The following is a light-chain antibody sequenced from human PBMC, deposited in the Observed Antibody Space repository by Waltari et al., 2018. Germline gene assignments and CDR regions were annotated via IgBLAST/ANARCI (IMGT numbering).Light chain of an antibody. CDR1: QSVGSN. CDR3: QQYNNFPT. J-gene: IGKJ1*01. Sequence: EIVMTQSPATLSVSPGERATLSCRASQSVGSNLAWYQQKPGQAPRLLIYDTSTRATGIPARFSGSGSGKEFTLTISSLQSEDFAVYYCQQYNNFPTFGRGTKVEVK. CDR2: DTS. V-gene: IGKV3-15*01.